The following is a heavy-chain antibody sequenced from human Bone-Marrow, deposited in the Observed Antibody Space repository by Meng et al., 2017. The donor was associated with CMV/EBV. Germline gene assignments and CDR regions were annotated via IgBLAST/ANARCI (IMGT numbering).Heavy chain of an antibody. CDR2: IDSTGWTT. J-gene: IGHJ4*02. V-gene: IGHV3-48*03. D-gene: IGHD6-6*01. Sequence: GESLKISCAASGFTFSSFRMNWVRQAPGKGLEWIADIDSTGWTTHYADSVQGRFTISRDNTRSSLFLQMNSLRADDTAVYYCASLMGAAPAFDYWGQGALVTVSS. CDR3: ASLMGAAPAFDY. CDR1: GFTFSSFR.